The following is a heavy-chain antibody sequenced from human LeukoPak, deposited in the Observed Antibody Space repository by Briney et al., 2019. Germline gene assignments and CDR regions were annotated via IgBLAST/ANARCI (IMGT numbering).Heavy chain of an antibody. CDR2: IYVDGRTT. J-gene: IGHJ5*02. Sequence: GGSLRLSCVASGFTFSNYWMHWVRQPPGKGLVWVSRIYVDGRTTNYADSVKGRFTISRDNAKNTVYLEMNSLSVEDMATYYCIRDFRSADLWGQGTLVTVSS. CDR1: GFTFSNYW. V-gene: IGHV3-74*01. CDR3: IRDFRSADL.